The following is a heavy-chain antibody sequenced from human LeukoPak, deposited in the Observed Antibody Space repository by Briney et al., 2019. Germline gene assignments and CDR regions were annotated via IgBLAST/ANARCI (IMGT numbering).Heavy chain of an antibody. Sequence: GGSLRLSCAASGFMLSSYWMSWVRQAPGKGLEWVANIKQDGSEKYYVDSVKGRFTISRDNAKNTLYLQMNSLRAEDTAVYYCAKKGWDWSYYYYYMDVWGKGTTVTVSS. V-gene: IGHV3-7*03. CDR2: IKQDGSEK. CDR3: AKKGWDWSYYYYYMDV. D-gene: IGHD3/OR15-3a*01. CDR1: GFMLSSYW. J-gene: IGHJ6*03.